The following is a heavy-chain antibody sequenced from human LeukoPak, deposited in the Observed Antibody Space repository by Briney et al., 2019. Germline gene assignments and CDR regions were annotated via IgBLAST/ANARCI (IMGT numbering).Heavy chain of an antibody. CDR2: IYYTGTT. Sequence: SETLSLTCIVSGGSLNSPNYYWGWIRQPPGKGLGWFGTIYYTGTTYYNPSLKSRLTISVDTSKNQFSLKLTSVTAADTAVYYCARHDYYGSLNWFDPWGQGTLITVSS. V-gene: IGHV4-39*01. CDR3: ARHDYYGSLNWFDP. CDR1: GGSLNSPNYY. D-gene: IGHD3-10*01. J-gene: IGHJ5*02.